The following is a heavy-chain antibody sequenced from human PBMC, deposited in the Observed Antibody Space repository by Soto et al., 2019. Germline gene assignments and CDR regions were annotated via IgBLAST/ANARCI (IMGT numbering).Heavy chain of an antibody. V-gene: IGHV1-69*06. J-gene: IGHJ5*02. Sequence: SVKVSCKASGGTFSSYAISWVRQAPGQGLEWMGGIIPIFGTANYAQKFQGRVTISADKFMGTAYMELTGLRSDDTAVYYCAGDPDSHYNDSHASSYPWGQGTLVTVSS. CDR3: AGDPDSHYNDSHASSYP. CDR1: GGTFSSYA. CDR2: IIPIFGTA. D-gene: IGHD4-4*01.